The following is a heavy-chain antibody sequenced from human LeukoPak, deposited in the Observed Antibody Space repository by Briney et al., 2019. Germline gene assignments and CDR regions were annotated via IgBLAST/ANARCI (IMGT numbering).Heavy chain of an antibody. V-gene: IGHV1-69*06. J-gene: IGHJ4*02. CDR3: AAPSSGYYTPFDY. CDR2: IIPIFGTA. D-gene: IGHD3-3*01. Sequence: GASVKVSCKASGGTFSSYAISWVRQAPGQGLEWMGGIIPIFGTANYAQKFQGRVTITADKSTSTAYMELSSLRSEDTAVYYCAAPSSGYYTPFDYWGQGTLVTVSS. CDR1: GGTFSSYA.